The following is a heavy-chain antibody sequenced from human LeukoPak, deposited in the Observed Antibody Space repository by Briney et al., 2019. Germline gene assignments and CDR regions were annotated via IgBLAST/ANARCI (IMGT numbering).Heavy chain of an antibody. J-gene: IGHJ4*02. D-gene: IGHD2-15*01. CDR1: GGSFSGYY. CDR3: ARHVVVPYYFDY. V-gene: IGHV4-34*01. CDR2: IYYSGST. Sequence: PSETLSLTCAVYGGSFSGYYWSWIRQPPGKGLEWIGSIYYSGSTYYNPSLKSRVTISVDTSKNQFSLKLSSVTAADTAVYYCARHVVVPYYFDYWGQGTLVTVSS.